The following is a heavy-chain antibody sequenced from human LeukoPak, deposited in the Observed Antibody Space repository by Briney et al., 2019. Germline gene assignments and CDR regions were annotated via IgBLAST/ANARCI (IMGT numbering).Heavy chain of an antibody. J-gene: IGHJ6*02. CDR1: GYTFTSYD. D-gene: IGHD2-2*01. Sequence: ASVKVSCKAPGYTFTSYDINWVRQATGQGLEWMGWMNPNSGNTGYAQKFQGRVTMTRNTSISTAYMELSSLRSEDTAVYYCARGQYQLLYYYYGMDVWGQGTTVTVSS. CDR2: MNPNSGNT. V-gene: IGHV1-8*01. CDR3: ARGQYQLLYYYYGMDV.